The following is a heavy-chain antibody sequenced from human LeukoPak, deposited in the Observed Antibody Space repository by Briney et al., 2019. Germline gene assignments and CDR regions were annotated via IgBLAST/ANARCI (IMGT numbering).Heavy chain of an antibody. V-gene: IGHV1-2*02. D-gene: IGHD3-10*01. J-gene: IGHJ4*02. CDR2: INPNSGGT. Sequence: GASVKVSCKASGYTFTGYYMHWVRQAPGQGLEWTGWINPNSGGTNYAQKFQGRVTMTRDTSISTAYMELSRLRSDDTAVYYCARVTYYYGSGSYSDYRGQGTLVTVSS. CDR1: GYTFTGYY. CDR3: ARVTYYYGSGSYSDY.